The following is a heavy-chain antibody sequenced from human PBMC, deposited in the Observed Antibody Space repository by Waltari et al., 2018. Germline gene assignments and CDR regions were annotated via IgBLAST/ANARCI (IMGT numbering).Heavy chain of an antibody. Sequence: EVQLVQSGAEVKTPGAALKISCKGSGSRFTSYWIGWVRQRPGKGLEWIGIIYPGDSDTRYSPSFKGQVTISADKSISTAYLQWSSLKASDTAMYYGARPNYGDYEGYFDLWGRGTLVTVSS. CDR1: GSRFTSYW. CDR2: IYPGDSDT. D-gene: IGHD4-17*01. V-gene: IGHV5-51*01. CDR3: ARPNYGDYEGYFDL. J-gene: IGHJ2*01.